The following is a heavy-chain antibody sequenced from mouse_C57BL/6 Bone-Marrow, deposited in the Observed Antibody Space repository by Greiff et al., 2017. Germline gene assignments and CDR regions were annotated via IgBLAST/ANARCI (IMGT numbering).Heavy chain of an antibody. Sequence: EVHLVESGGGLVKPGGSLKLSCAASGFTFSDYGMHWVRQAPEKGLEWVAYISSGSSTIYYADTVKGRFTISRDNAKNTLFLQMTSLRSEDTAMYYCARPLTTVAPCAYWGQGTLVTVSA. V-gene: IGHV5-17*01. CDR1: GFTFSDYG. J-gene: IGHJ3*01. CDR3: ARPLTTVAPCAY. D-gene: IGHD1-1*01. CDR2: ISSGSSTI.